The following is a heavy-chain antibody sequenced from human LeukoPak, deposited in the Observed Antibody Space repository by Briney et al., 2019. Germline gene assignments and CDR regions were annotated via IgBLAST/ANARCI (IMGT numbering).Heavy chain of an antibody. CDR3: ARGSNYYGPTAMFDP. V-gene: IGHV4-39*07. Sequence: PSETLSLTCTVSGGSISSSSYYWGWIRQPPGKGLEWIGSIYYSGSTYYNPSLKSRVTISVDTSKNQFSLKLSSVTAADTAVYYCARGSNYYGPTAMFDPWGQGTLVTVSS. CDR1: GGSISSSSYY. J-gene: IGHJ5*02. CDR2: IYYSGST. D-gene: IGHD3-10*01.